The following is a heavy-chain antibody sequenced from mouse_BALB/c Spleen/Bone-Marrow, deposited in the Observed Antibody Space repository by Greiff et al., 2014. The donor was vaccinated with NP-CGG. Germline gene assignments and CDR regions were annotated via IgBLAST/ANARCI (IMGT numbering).Heavy chain of an antibody. CDR2: IYPGDGDT. J-gene: IGHJ2*01. Sequence: QVQLQQPGAELVRPGSSVKISCGSSGYVFSTYWINWVKQRPGQGLEWIGQIYPGDGDTDYNGKFKDKATLTADRSSNTAYMQLSSLTSEDSAVYFCARGGISVDYWGQGTTLTVSS. V-gene: IGHV1-80*01. CDR3: ARGGISVDY. CDR1: GYVFSTYW.